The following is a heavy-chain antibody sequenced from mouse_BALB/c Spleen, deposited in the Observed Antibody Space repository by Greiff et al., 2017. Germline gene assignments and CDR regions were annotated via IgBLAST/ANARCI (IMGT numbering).Heavy chain of an antibody. CDR1: GYTFTSYW. CDR3: TRGPVYDGYSLFAY. CDR2: IYPSDSYT. D-gene: IGHD2-3*01. V-gene: IGHV1-69*02. J-gene: IGHJ3*01. Sequence: QVQLKQSGAELVRPGASVKLSCKASGYTFTSYWINWVKQRPGQGLEWIGNIYPSDSYTNYNQKFKDKATLTVDKSSSTAYMQLSSPTSEDSAVYYCTRGPVYDGYSLFAYWGQGTLVTVSA.